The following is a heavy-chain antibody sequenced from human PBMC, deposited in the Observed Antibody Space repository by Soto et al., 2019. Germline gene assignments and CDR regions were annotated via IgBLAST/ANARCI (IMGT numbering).Heavy chain of an antibody. V-gene: IGHV4-31*03. D-gene: IGHD1-1*01. CDR2: IYHTGST. CDR3: ARATGTLRSRNCDY. Sequence: SENLRLTYSVSGGSISPVGHFWTWIRQPPGKGLEWIGSIYHTGSTYYSKSLRSRLTMSVDTSKSQFSLRLSSVTAADTAVYYCARATGTLRSRNCDYWGQGSLVTVS. CDR1: GGSISPVGHF. J-gene: IGHJ4*02.